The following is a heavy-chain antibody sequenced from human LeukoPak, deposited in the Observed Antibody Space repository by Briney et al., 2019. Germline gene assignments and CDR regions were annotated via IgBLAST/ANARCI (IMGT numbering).Heavy chain of an antibody. CDR3: VRDMGDSGTRDSFDY. D-gene: IGHD1-26*01. Sequence: GGSLILSCAASGFKFDDNAMHWVRQVPGKGLEWVSGVSWNSDRIDYADSVKGRFTISRDNARNSLFLQMNSLRAEDTAFYYCVRDMGDSGTRDSFDYWGQGTLVTVSS. V-gene: IGHV3-9*01. CDR1: GFKFDDNA. J-gene: IGHJ4*02. CDR2: VSWNSDRI.